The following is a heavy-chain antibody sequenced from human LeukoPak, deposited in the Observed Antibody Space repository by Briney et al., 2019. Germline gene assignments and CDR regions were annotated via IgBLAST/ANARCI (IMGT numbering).Heavy chain of an antibody. Sequence: SETLSLTCAVYGGSFSGYYWSWIRQPPGKVLEWIGEINHSGSTNYNPSLKSRVTISVDTSKNQFSLKLSSVTAADTAVYYCARASVTTIETNFDYWGQGTLVTVSS. V-gene: IGHV4-34*01. CDR3: ARASVTTIETNFDY. J-gene: IGHJ4*02. D-gene: IGHD4-17*01. CDR1: GGSFSGYY. CDR2: INHSGST.